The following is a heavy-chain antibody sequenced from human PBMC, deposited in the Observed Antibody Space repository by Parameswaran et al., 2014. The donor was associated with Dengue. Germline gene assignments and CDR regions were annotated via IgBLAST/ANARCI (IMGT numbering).Heavy chain of an antibody. J-gene: IGHJ3*02. Sequence: VRQMPGKGLEWMGIIFPADSDARYSPSFQGQVTFSADRSTRTAYLQWSSLKASDTAMYYCARPHRDGYNYVVYDIWGQGTMVTVSS. V-gene: IGHV5-51*01. D-gene: IGHD5-24*01. CDR2: IFPADSDA. CDR3: ARPHRDGYNYVVYDI.